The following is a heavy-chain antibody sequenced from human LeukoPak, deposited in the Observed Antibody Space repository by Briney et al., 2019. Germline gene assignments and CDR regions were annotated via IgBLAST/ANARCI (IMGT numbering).Heavy chain of an antibody. CDR3: APTYSYTRGGYDY. D-gene: IGHD5-18*01. CDR2: INYSWHT. J-gene: IGHJ4*02. V-gene: IGHV4-39*01. Sequence: PSETLSLTCTVSGGSISGSSYHWGWMRQPPGKGREWIGSINYSWHTYYNPSLESRVTISVDSSKNQFSLKVTSVTAADTALYYCAPTYSYTRGGYDYWGPGTLVTVSS. CDR1: GGSISGSSYH.